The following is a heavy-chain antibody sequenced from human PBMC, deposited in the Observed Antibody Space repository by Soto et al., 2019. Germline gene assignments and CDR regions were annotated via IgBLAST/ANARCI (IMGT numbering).Heavy chain of an antibody. CDR1: GGSISSGDDF. CDR2: IYYSGST. J-gene: IGHJ4*02. Sequence: PSETLSLTCTVSGGSISSGDDFWSWIRQSPGKGLEWIGYIYYSGSTYYNPSLKSRVTISVDTSKNQFSLKLSSVTAADTAVYYCASNSYGYISSDYWGQGTLVSGFS. CDR3: ASNSYGYISSDY. V-gene: IGHV4-30-4*08. D-gene: IGHD5-18*01.